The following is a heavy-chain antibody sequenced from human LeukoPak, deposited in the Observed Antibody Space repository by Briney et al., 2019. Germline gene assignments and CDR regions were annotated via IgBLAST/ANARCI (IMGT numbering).Heavy chain of an antibody. D-gene: IGHD3-22*01. CDR1: GGTFTGYY. J-gene: IGHJ4*02. CDR2: INPNSGGT. V-gene: IGHV1-2*02. CDR3: ARAYYYDSSPEDY. Sequence: ASVKVSCKASGGTFTGYYMYWVRQTPGQGLEWMGWINPNSGGTNYAQKFQGRVTMTRDTSISTAYMELSRLRADDTAVYDCARAYYYDSSPEDYWGQGTLVTVSS.